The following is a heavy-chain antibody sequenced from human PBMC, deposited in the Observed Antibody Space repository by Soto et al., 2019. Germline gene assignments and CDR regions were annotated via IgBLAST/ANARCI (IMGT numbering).Heavy chain of an antibody. J-gene: IGHJ4*02. CDR2: IYYSGST. CDR3: ARFFSCYAHKTCGFIDY. Sequence: SETLSLTCTVSGGSISSGGYYWSWIRQHPGKGLEWIGYIYYSGSTYYNPSLKSRVTISVDQSKNQFSLKLSSVTAADTAVYYCARFFSCYAHKTCGFIDYWGQGTLVTVSS. D-gene: IGHD2-2*01. V-gene: IGHV4-31*03. CDR1: GGSISSGGYY.